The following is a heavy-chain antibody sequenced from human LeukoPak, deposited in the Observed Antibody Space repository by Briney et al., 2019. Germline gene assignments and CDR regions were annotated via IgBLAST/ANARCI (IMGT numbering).Heavy chain of an antibody. J-gene: IGHJ4*02. CDR3: AIWTSFNY. D-gene: IGHD3-16*02. CDR1: GFTFNRSW. V-gene: IGHV3-7*01. Sequence: GGSLRLSCAASGFTFNRSWMNWVRQAPGKGLEWVANLVPSGSQKRYVDSVRGRFIISKDNPLASLYLDMYNLRAEDTAVYNCAIWTSFNYWGQGTLVTVSS. CDR2: LVPSGSQK.